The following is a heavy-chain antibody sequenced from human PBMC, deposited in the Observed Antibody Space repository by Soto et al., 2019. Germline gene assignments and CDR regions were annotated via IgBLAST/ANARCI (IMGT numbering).Heavy chain of an antibody. V-gene: IGHV4-30-4*01. D-gene: IGHD3-10*01. Sequence: KTSETLSLTCTVSGGSISSGDYYWSWIRQPPGKGLEWIGYIYYSGSTYYNPSLKSRVTISVDTSKNQFSLKLSSVTAADTAVYYCARAERQMVRGVIRWFDPWGQGTLVTVSS. CDR2: IYYSGST. CDR1: GGSISSGDYY. CDR3: ARAERQMVRGVIRWFDP. J-gene: IGHJ5*02.